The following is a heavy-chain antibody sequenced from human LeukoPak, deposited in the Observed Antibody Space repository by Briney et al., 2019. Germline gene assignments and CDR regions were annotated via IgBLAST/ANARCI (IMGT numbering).Heavy chain of an antibody. D-gene: IGHD5-18*01. Sequence: GRSLRLSCAASGFTLDDYAMHWVRQAPGKGLEWVSGISWNSGSIGYADSVKGRFTISRDNAKNSLYLQMNSLRAEDTALYYCAKDNGYSYDKYYFDYWGQGTLVTVSS. CDR3: AKDNGYSYDKYYFDY. J-gene: IGHJ4*02. V-gene: IGHV3-9*01. CDR2: ISWNSGSI. CDR1: GFTLDDYA.